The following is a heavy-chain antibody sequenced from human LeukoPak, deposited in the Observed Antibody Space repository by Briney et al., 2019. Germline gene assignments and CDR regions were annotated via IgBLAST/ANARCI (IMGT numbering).Heavy chain of an antibody. CDR2: IYYSGST. V-gene: IGHV4-39*07. J-gene: IGHJ6*03. Sequence: PSETLSLTCTVSGGSIGSSSYYWGWIRQPPGKGLNWIGSIYYSGSTYYNPSLKSRVTISVDTSRDQFSLKLSSVTAADTAVYYCARLPVASPYYYYYYYMDVWGKGTTVTISS. D-gene: IGHD4-23*01. CDR1: GGSIGSSSYY. CDR3: ARLPVASPYYYYYYYMDV.